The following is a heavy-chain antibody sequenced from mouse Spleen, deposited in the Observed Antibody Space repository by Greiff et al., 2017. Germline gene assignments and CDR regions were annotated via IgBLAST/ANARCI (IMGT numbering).Heavy chain of an antibody. CDR1: GFTFSSFG. V-gene: IGHV5-17*02. D-gene: IGHD2-4*01. Sequence: EVKLMESGGGLVQPGGSRKLSCAASGFTFSSFGMHWVRQAPEKGLEWVAYISSGSSTIYYADTVKGRFTISRDNPKNTLFLQMTSLRSEDTAMYYWARDDYDWAWFAYWGQGTLVTVSA. J-gene: IGHJ3*01. CDR3: ARDDYDWAWFAY. CDR2: ISSGSSTI.